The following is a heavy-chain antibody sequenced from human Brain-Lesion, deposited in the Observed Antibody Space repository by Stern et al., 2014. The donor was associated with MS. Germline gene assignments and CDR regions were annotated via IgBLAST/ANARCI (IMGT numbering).Heavy chain of an antibody. CDR1: EFTVDSYS. CDR2: ISRGGGTL. V-gene: IGHV3-48*02. J-gene: IGHJ6*02. CDR3: ARGRSDKYYGLDV. Sequence: VQLMQSGGGLVQSGGSLRLFCSASEFTVDSYSMGWLRQVPGKGLEYVSHISRGGGTLQYADSVRGRFTISRDSAMNSLFLQMNSLRDEDSGVYYCARGRSDKYYGLDVWGQGTTVTVS.